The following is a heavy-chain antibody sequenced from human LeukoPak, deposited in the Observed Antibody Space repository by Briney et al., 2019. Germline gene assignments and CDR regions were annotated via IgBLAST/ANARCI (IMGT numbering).Heavy chain of an antibody. CDR2: ISSSSSTI. V-gene: IGHV3-48*01. Sequence: GGSLRLSCAASGFTFSSYSMNWVRQAPGKGLEWVSYISSSSSTIYYADSVKGRFTISRDNAKNSLYLQMNSLRAEDTAVYYCARPFIAVAGTGDYWGQGTLVTVSS. D-gene: IGHD6-19*01. CDR3: ARPFIAVAGTGDY. CDR1: GFTFSSYS. J-gene: IGHJ4*02.